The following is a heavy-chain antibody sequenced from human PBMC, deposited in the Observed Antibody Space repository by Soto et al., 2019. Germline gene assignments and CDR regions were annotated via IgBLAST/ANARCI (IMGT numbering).Heavy chain of an antibody. CDR3: VRPYCGTNSCHDWFDP. CDR1: GYIFIDYY. V-gene: IGHV1-2*02. D-gene: IGHD2-21*01. Sequence: ASVKVSCKASGYIFIDYYINWVRRAPGQGLEWMGWINPNSGGTKYAEQFQGRVTMTTDTSITTAYMELSGLRSDDTAVYYCVRPYCGTNSCHDWFDPWGQGTPVTVSS. CDR2: INPNSGGT. J-gene: IGHJ5*02.